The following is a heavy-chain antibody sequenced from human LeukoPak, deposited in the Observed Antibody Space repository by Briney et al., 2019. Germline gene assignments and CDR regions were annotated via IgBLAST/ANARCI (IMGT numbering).Heavy chain of an antibody. Sequence: PGGSLRLSCSASGFTFSTYAMHWVRQAPGKGLEHVSRISSNGGSTYDADSVKGRFTISRDNSKNTLYLQTNSLRAEDTAVYYCVTSPPMKMDSWGQGTLVTVSS. CDR3: VTSPPMKMDS. V-gene: IGHV3-64D*06. J-gene: IGHJ4*02. CDR1: GFTFSTYA. CDR2: ISSNGGST.